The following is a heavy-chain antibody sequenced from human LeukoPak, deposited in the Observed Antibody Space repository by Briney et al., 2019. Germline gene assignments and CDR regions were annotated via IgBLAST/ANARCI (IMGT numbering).Heavy chain of an antibody. V-gene: IGHV3-33*06. J-gene: IGHJ5*02. CDR2: IWYDGSNK. CDR1: GFIFSSYG. Sequence: GRSLRLSCVASGFIFSSYGMHWVRQAPGKGLEWVGIIWYDGSNKDYADSVKGRFTISRDNSKNTLYLQKNTLRAEDTAVYYCVKDWTNEGFDPWGQGTLVTVSS. D-gene: IGHD3/OR15-3a*01. CDR3: VKDWTNEGFDP.